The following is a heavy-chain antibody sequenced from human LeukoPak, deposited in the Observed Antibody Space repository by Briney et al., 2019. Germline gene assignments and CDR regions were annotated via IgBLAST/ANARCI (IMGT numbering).Heavy chain of an antibody. D-gene: IGHD3-10*01. J-gene: IGHJ5*02. CDR2: ISYSGTN. Sequence: SETLSLTCTVSGGSFSSSSYYWGWIRQPPGKGLEWIVSISYSGTNYNNPSLKRRVSISIYTSKNQFSVKLTSVTAADTAMYYCASLGTLRSWGQGTLVTVSS. CDR3: ASLGTLRS. V-gene: IGHV4-39*01. CDR1: GGSFSSSSYY.